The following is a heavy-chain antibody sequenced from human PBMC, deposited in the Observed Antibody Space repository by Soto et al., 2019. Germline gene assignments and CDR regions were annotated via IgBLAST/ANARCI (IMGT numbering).Heavy chain of an antibody. CDR2: IYYSGST. CDR3: ARHMGVFSPGYFDY. D-gene: IGHD3-16*01. Sequence: SETLSLTCTVSGGSISSSSYYWGWIRQPPGKGLEWIGSIYYSGSTYYNPSLKSRVTISVDTSKNQFSLKLSSVTAADTAVYYCARHMGVFSPGYFDYWGQGTLVTVSS. CDR1: GGSISSSSYY. J-gene: IGHJ4*02. V-gene: IGHV4-39*01.